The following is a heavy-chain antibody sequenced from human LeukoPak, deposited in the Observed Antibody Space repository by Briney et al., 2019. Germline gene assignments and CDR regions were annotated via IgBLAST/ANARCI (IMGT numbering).Heavy chain of an antibody. D-gene: IGHD3-10*01. CDR3: AKVFRFTMDRGVSDAYDI. Sequence: ASVKVSCKASGYAFTAYYMDWVRQAPGEGLEWMGRINPNSGGTNYAQNFQGRVTMSRDTSISTAYMEVSRLRSDDTAVYYCAKVFRFTMDRGVSDAYDIWGQGTPVTVSA. CDR2: INPNSGGT. J-gene: IGHJ3*02. V-gene: IGHV1-2*06. CDR1: GYAFTAYY.